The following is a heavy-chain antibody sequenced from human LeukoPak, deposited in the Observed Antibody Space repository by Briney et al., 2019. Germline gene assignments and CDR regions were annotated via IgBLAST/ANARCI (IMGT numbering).Heavy chain of an antibody. CDR2: IYYSGST. CDR3: ARQHYVYSTAWFDP. CDR1: GGSISSYY. D-gene: IGHD3-10*02. V-gene: IGHV4-59*08. Sequence: SETLSLTCTVSGGSISSYYWNWIRQPPGKGLEWIGYIYYSGSTNYNPSLKSRVTISVDTSKNQFSLKLSSVTAADTAVYYCARQHYVYSTAWFDPWGQGTLVTVSS. J-gene: IGHJ5*02.